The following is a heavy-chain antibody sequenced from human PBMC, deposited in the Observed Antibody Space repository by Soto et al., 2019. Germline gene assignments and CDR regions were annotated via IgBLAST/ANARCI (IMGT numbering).Heavy chain of an antibody. CDR2: IFPGDSDT. J-gene: IGHJ6*02. CDR3: ARQRNAYYGMAV. V-gene: IGHV5-51*01. CDR1: GYKFPNHW. Sequence: ESLKLSCKASGYKFPNHWIVWVRQMPGKGLEWMGVIFPGDSDTRYSPSFQGQVTISADKSSSTAFLKWGSLEASDSAMYYCARQRNAYYGMAVWGQGTTVTVSS.